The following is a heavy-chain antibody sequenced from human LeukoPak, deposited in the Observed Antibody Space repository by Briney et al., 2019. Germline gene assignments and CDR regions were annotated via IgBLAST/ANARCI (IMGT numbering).Heavy chain of an antibody. J-gene: IGHJ4*02. D-gene: IGHD6-19*01. CDR2: IWYDGSNK. Sequence: GSLRLSCAASGFTFSSYGMHWVRQAPGKGLEWVAVIWYDGSNKYYADSVKGRFTISRDNSKNTLFLQMNSLRAEDTAVYYCAKDPRPIAVAGFDYWGQGTLVTVSS. CDR3: AKDPRPIAVAGFDY. V-gene: IGHV3-33*06. CDR1: GFTFSSYG.